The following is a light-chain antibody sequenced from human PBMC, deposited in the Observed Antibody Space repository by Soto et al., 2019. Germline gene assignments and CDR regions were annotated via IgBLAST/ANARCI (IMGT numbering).Light chain of an antibody. CDR3: QQRNSWPLT. CDR1: QSVSRF. V-gene: IGKV3-11*01. CDR2: DAS. Sequence: EIVLTQSPATLSLSPGERATLSCRASQSVSRFLDWYQRRPGQVPRLLIYDASNRATGIPARFSGSGSGTDFTLTISSLEPEDFAVYYCQQRNSWPLTFGVGTKVDLK. J-gene: IGKJ4*01.